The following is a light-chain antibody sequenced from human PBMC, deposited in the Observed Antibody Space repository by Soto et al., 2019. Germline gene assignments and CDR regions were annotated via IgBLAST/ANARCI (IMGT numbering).Light chain of an antibody. Sequence: EIAMTQSPATLSVSLGERATLSCRASQSVSTNLAWYQQKPGQAPRLLIYGASTRATGIPARFSGSGSGTEFTLTISSLQSEDFVVYYCQQYNYWPTFGQGTKVEIK. CDR1: QSVSTN. J-gene: IGKJ1*01. CDR2: GAS. CDR3: QQYNYWPT. V-gene: IGKV3-15*01.